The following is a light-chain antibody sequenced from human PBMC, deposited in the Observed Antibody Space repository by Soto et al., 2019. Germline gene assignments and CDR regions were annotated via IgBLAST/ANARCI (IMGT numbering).Light chain of an antibody. CDR2: DAS. J-gene: IGKJ3*01. Sequence: EIVLTQSPATLSLSPGERATLSCRASQSVSSFLAWYQQKSGQTPRLLIYDASNRATGIPARFSGSGSGTDFTLTISSLEPEDFAVYYCQHRSNWLGTFGPGTKVDIE. CDR3: QHRSNWLGT. CDR1: QSVSSF. V-gene: IGKV3-11*01.